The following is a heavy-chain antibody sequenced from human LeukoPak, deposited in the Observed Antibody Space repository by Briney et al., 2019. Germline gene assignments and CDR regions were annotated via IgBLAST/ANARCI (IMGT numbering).Heavy chain of an antibody. CDR3: ARDPEAVRYFDWPY. CDR2: IYHSGSS. J-gene: IGHJ4*02. Sequence: SETLSLTCMVSGYSISSGYYWGWIRPPPGKGLEWIGSIYHSGSSLYNPSLKSRVTISVETSKNQFSLKLRSMTAADTAVYYCARDPEAVRYFDWPYWGQGTLVTVSS. V-gene: IGHV4-38-2*02. D-gene: IGHD3-9*01. CDR1: GYSISSGYY.